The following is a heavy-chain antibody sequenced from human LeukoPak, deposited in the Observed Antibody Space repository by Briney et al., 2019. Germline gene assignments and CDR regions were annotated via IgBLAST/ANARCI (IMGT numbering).Heavy chain of an antibody. CDR3: ATVAYGLRGAFDI. V-gene: IGHV1-69*04. D-gene: IGHD5-12*01. CDR1: GGTFSSYA. Sequence: ASVKVSCKASGGTFSSYAISWVRQAPGQGLEWMGRIIPILGIANYAQKFQGRVTITADKSTSTAYMELSSLRSEDTAVYYCATVAYGLRGAFDIWGQGTMVTVSS. J-gene: IGHJ3*02. CDR2: IIPILGIA.